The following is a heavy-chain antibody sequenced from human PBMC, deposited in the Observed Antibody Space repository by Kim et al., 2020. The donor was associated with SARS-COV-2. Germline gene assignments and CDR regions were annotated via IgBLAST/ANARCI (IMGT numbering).Heavy chain of an antibody. V-gene: IGHV4-4*02. J-gene: IGHJ6*02. CDR1: GGSISSDNW. CDR2: IHQSGSA. Sequence: SETLSLTCAVSGGSISSDNWWSWVRQPPGKGLEWIGEIHQSGSANYNPSLRSRVTISLDKAKNHFSLKMSSVTAADTAVYYCASTLAGSWGGMDVWGQGTTVTVSS. D-gene: IGHD3-9*01. CDR3: ASTLAGSWGGMDV.